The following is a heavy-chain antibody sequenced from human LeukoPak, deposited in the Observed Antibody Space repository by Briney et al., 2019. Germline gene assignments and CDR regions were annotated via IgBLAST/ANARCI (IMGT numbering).Heavy chain of an antibody. J-gene: IGHJ4*02. CDR2: ISSSSSTI. Sequence: PGGSLRLSCAASGFTFSSYSMNWVRQAPGKGLEWVSSISSSSSTIYYADSVKGRFTISRDNAKNSLYLQMNSLRAEDTAVYYCARAEPTPYDFWSGYYYYWGQGTLVTVSS. V-gene: IGHV3-48*04. D-gene: IGHD3-3*01. CDR1: GFTFSSYS. CDR3: ARAEPTPYDFWSGYYYY.